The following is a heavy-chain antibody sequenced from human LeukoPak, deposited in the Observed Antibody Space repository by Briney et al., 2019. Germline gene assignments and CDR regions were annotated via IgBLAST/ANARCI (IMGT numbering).Heavy chain of an antibody. Sequence: GGSLRLSCAASGFTVITNDMTWVRQAPGKGLEWVSVLYSDGNTKYADSVQGRFTISRDNSKNTLYLEMNSLNPDDTAVYYCARGVEPLAANTLAYWGQGTLVTVSS. D-gene: IGHD1-14*01. J-gene: IGHJ4*02. CDR2: LYSDGNT. CDR1: GFTVITND. V-gene: IGHV3-53*01. CDR3: ARGVEPLAANTLAY.